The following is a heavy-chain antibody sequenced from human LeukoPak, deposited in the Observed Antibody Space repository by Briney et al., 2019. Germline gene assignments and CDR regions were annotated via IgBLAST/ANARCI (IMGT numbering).Heavy chain of an antibody. CDR2: INHSGST. V-gene: IGHV4-34*01. Sequence: GSLRLSCAASGFTFSSYWMSWVRQPPGKGLEWIGEINHSGSTNYNPSLKSRVTISVDTSKNQFSLKLSSVTAADTAVYYCARGRLLFDYWGQGTLVTVSS. D-gene: IGHD6-25*01. CDR3: ARGRLLFDY. J-gene: IGHJ4*02. CDR1: GFTFSSYW.